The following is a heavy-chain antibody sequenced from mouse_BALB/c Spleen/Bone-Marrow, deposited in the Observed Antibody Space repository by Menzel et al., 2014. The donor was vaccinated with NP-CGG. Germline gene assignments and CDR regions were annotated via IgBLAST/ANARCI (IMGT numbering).Heavy chain of an antibody. J-gene: IGHJ4*01. CDR1: GFTLSDFY. V-gene: IGHV5-4*02. CDR2: ISDGVSYT. D-gene: IGHD2-13*01. Sequence: DVHLVESGGGLVKPGGSLKLSCAASGFTLSDFYMFWVRQTPEKRLEWVATISDGVSYTYYPDSVKGRFTISRDNARNNLYLQMSSLKSEDTAMYYCARAPPYDFYTMDYWGQGTSVTVSS. CDR3: ARAPPYDFYTMDY.